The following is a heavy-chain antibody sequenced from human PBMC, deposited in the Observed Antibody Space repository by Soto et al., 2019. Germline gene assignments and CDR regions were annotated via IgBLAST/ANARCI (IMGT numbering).Heavy chain of an antibody. CDR2: ISYSGTT. J-gene: IGHJ4*02. V-gene: IGHV4-39*01. D-gene: IGHD3-10*01. CDR3: ARLLVITMVRGVIITEGYFDY. CDR1: GGSISSSSYY. Sequence: QLQLQESGPGLVKPSETLSLTCPVSGGSISSSSYYWGWIRQPPGKGLEWIGSISYSGTTYYILSPQSRVTMSVDTSKKQCSLKLSSVTAADTALDYCARLLVITMVRGVIITEGYFDYWGQGTLVTVSS.